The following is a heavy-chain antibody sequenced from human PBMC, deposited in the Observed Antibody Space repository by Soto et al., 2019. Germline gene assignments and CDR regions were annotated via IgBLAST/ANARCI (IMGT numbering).Heavy chain of an antibody. CDR1: GGSISSSSYY. CDR2: IDYSGST. CDR3: ASGPDYGDYFPGSIDY. J-gene: IGHJ4*02. V-gene: IGHV4-39*01. Sequence: QLQLQESGPGLVKPSETLSLTCTVSGGSISSSSYYWGWIRQPPGKGLEWIGSIDYSGSTYYNPSLKSRVTISVDTSKNQFSLKLSSVTAADTAVYYCASGPDYGDYFPGSIDYWGQGTLVTVSS. D-gene: IGHD4-17*01.